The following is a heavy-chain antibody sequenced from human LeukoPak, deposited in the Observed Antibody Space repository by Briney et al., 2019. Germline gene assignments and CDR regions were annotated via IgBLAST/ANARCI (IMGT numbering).Heavy chain of an antibody. D-gene: IGHD6-13*01. CDR2: MNPNSGNT. Sequence: GASVKVSCKASGYTFTSYDINWVRQATGQGLEWMGWMNPNSGNTGYAQKFQGRVTMTRNTSISTAYMELSSLRSEDTAVYYCARVRSSSWSIINRFDAFDIWGQGTMVTVSS. CDR1: GYTFTSYD. V-gene: IGHV1-8*01. J-gene: IGHJ3*02. CDR3: ARVRSSSWSIINRFDAFDI.